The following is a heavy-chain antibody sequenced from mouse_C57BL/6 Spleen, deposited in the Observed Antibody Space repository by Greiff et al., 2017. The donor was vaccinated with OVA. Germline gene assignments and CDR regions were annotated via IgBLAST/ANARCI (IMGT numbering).Heavy chain of an antibody. CDR1: GFTFSDYG. D-gene: IGHD3-2*02. CDR2: ISSGSSTI. J-gene: IGHJ4*01. Sequence: EVHLVESGGGLVKPGGSLKLSCAASGFTFSDYGMHWVRQAPGKGLEWVAYISSGSSTIYYADTVKGRFTISSDNAKNTLFLQMNSLRSEDTAMYYCARTRQRRLDYYAMDYWGQGTSVTVSS. V-gene: IGHV5-17*01. CDR3: ARTRQRRLDYYAMDY.